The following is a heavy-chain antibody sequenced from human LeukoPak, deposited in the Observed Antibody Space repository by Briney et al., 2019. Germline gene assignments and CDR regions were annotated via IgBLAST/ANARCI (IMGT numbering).Heavy chain of an antibody. CDR1: GFTFSSCA. D-gene: IGHD6-19*01. CDR3: AKRGAVTGAYYFDY. CDR2: ISGSGGST. J-gene: IGHJ4*02. Sequence: GGSLRLSCSASGFTFSSCAMSWVRQAPGKGLEWVSIISGSGGSTYYADSVRGRFTISRDNSKNTLYLQMNSLRAEDTAVYYCAKRGAVTGAYYFDYWGQGTLVTVSS. V-gene: IGHV3-23*01.